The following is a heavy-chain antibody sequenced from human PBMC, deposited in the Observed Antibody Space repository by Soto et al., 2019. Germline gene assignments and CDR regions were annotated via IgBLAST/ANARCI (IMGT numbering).Heavy chain of an antibody. V-gene: IGHV3-30-3*01. Sequence: PGGSLRLSCAASGFTFGHYVMYWVRQAPGKGLEGVAFISYDGSNQYYADSVKGRFTISRENSKNMLYLQMNSLRAEDTAVYYCARDASGPDYWGQGTLVTVSS. CDR3: ARDASGPDY. CDR1: GFTFGHYV. J-gene: IGHJ4*02. D-gene: IGHD3-3*01. CDR2: ISYDGSNQ.